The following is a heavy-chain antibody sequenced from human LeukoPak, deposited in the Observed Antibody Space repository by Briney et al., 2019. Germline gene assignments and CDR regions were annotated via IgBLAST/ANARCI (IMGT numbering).Heavy chain of an antibody. D-gene: IGHD3-22*01. CDR2: ISGSGGST. CDR3: AKRQVLYDSSGYYDQMDY. J-gene: IGHJ4*02. CDR1: GFTFSSYA. Sequence: GGSLRLSCAASGFTFSSYAMSWVRQAPGKGLEWVSAISGSGGSTYYADSVKGRFTISRDNSKNTLYLQMNSLRAEDTAVYYCAKRQVLYDSSGYYDQMDYWGQGTLVTVSS. V-gene: IGHV3-23*01.